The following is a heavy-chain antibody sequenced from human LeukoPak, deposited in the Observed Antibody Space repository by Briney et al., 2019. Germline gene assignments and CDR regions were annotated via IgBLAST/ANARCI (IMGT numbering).Heavy chain of an antibody. Sequence: GGSLRLSCAASGFTFSSYAMSWVRQAPGKGLEWVSGISWNSGSIGYADSVKGRFTISRDNAKNSLYLQMNSLRAEDTALYYCAKGPGWSTDDAFDIWGQGTMVTVSS. CDR1: GFTFSSYA. V-gene: IGHV3-9*01. D-gene: IGHD2-15*01. J-gene: IGHJ3*02. CDR3: AKGPGWSTDDAFDI. CDR2: ISWNSGSI.